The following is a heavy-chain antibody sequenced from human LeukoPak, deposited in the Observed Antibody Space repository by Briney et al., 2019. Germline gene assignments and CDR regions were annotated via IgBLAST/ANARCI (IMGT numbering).Heavy chain of an antibody. V-gene: IGHV1-18*01. CDR2: IRTYNDNT. CDR1: GYAFTSYG. J-gene: IGHJ4*02. D-gene: IGHD1-7*01. Sequence: ASVKVSCKASGYAFTSYGITWVRQAPGQGLEWMGWIRTYNDNTNYAQKLQGRVTMTTDTSTSTAYMELRCLRSDDTAVYYCAREELLAFDYWGQGSLVTVSS. CDR3: AREELLAFDY.